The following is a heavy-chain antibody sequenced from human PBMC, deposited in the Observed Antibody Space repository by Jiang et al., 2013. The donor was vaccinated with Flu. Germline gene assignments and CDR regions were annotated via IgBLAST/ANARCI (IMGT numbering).Heavy chain of an antibody. CDR1: GFTVSSNY. D-gene: IGHD6-13*01. V-gene: IGHV3-53*01. Sequence: VQLVESGGGLIQPGGSLRLSCAASGFTVSSNYMSWVRQAPGRGLEWVSVIYSGGGTYYADSVKGRFTISRDSSKNTLYLQMNSLRAEDTAVYYCARGFRHSSNWYIFDYWGQGTLVTVSS. CDR3: ARGFRHSSNWYIFDY. CDR2: IYSGGGT. J-gene: IGHJ4*02.